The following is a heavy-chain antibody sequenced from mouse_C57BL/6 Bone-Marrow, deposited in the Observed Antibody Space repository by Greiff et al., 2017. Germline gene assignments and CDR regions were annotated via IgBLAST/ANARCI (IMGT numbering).Heavy chain of an antibody. CDR3: AREPFYDYEDY. CDR2: IFPGSGST. J-gene: IGHJ2*01. CDR1: GYTFTDYY. D-gene: IGHD2-4*01. V-gene: IGHV1-75*01. Sequence: VKVMESGPELVKPGASVKISCKASGYTFTDYYINWVKQRPGQGLEWIGWIFPGSGSTYYNEKFKGKATLTVDKSSSTAYMLLSSLTSEDSAVYFCAREPFYDYEDYWGQGTTLTVSS.